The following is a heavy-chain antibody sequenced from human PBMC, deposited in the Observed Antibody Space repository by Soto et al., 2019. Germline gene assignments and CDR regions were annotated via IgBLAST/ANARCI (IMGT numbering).Heavy chain of an antibody. CDR1: VFTFSSYS. J-gene: IGHJ4*02. CDR3: AREGFDSSGYYRGLDY. CDR2: ISSSSSYI. V-gene: IGHV3-21*01. Sequence: GGSLRLSCAASVFTFSSYSMNWVRQAPGKGLEWVSSISSSSSYIYYADSVKGRFTISRDNAKNSLYLQMNSLRAEDTAVYYCAREGFDSSGYYRGLDYWGQGTLVTVSS. D-gene: IGHD3-22*01.